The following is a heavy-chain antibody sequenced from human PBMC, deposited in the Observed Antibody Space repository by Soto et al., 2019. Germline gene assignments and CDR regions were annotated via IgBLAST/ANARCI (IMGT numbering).Heavy chain of an antibody. D-gene: IGHD4-17*01. CDR1: GFTFSSYG. J-gene: IGHJ4*02. Sequence: QVQLVESGGGVVQPGRSLRLSCAASGFTFSSYGMHWVRQAPGKGLEWVAVIWYDGSNKYYADSVKGRFTISRDNSKNTLYLQMNSLRAEDTAVYYCARERVATTGDYDDYVLYFAYWGQGTLVTVSS. V-gene: IGHV3-33*01. CDR2: IWYDGSNK. CDR3: ARERVATTGDYDDYVLYFAY.